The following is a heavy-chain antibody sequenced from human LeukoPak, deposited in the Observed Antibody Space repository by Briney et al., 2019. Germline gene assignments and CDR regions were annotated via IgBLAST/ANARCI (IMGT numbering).Heavy chain of an antibody. D-gene: IGHD5-18*01. CDR2: INSDGSST. CDR3: ARDPHGYWWFDP. CDR1: GFTFSNYW. Sequence: PGGPLRLSCAASGFTFSNYWMHWVRQAPGKGLVWVSRINSDGSSTTYADSVKGRFTISRDNAKNTLYLQMNSLRAEDTAVYYCARDPHGYWWFDPWGQGTLVTVSS. V-gene: IGHV3-74*03. J-gene: IGHJ5*02.